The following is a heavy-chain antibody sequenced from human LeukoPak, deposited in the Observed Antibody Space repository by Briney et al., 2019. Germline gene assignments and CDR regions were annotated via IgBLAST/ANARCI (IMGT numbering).Heavy chain of an antibody. CDR1: GGSISSSNYY. Sequence: SDTLSLTCTVSGGSISSSNYYWDWVRQPPGQGLDWIGCSHYSGSTNYDPSQRSRLTISVDTSKTEFSLKMSSVPAAHTAVYYCAKTTGRVTVEPGTSSYITFWAQETLVTVSS. V-gene: IGHV4-39*01. CDR2: SHYSGST. D-gene: IGHD1-14*01. CDR3: AKTTGRVTVEPGTSSYITF. J-gene: IGHJ4*02.